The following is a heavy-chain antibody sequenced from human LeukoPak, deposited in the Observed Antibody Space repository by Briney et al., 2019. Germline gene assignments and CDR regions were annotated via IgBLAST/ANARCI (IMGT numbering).Heavy chain of an antibody. CDR2: ISSSGDTI. Sequence: PGGSLRLSCAASGFTFSDYYMSWIRQAPGKGLEWVSYISSSGDTIYYADSVKGRFTISRDNAKNSLGLQMSSLRVEDTAVYYCARENHIVFDYWGQGTLVTVSS. J-gene: IGHJ4*02. V-gene: IGHV3-11*01. D-gene: IGHD5-12*01. CDR1: GFTFSDYY. CDR3: ARENHIVFDY.